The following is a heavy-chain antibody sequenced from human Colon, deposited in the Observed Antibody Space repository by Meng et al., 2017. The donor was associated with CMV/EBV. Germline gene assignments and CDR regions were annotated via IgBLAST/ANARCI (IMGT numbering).Heavy chain of an antibody. CDR3: ATVSSGYYLYFQH. CDR1: GYTFTGYL. J-gene: IGHJ1*01. CDR2: INPNSGGT. D-gene: IGHD3-22*01. Sequence: GQLARVGAEVKKPGAYVKGSCTASGYTFTGYLMHWVRQAPGQGLEWMGWINPNSGGTNYAQKFQGRVTMTRDTSISTAYMELSRLRSDDTAVYYCATVSSGYYLYFQHWGQGTLVTVSS. V-gene: IGHV1-2*02.